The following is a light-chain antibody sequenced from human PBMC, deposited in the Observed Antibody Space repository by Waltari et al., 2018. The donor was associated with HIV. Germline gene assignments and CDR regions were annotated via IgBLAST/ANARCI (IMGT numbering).Light chain of an antibody. CDR2: DAS. V-gene: IGKV1-33*01. CDR3: QQYDNLPLT. Sequence: DIQMNQSPPSLSASVGDRVTITCQASQDISHYLNWYQQKPGKAPKLLIYDASNLETGVPSRFSGSGSGTDFTFTISSLQSEDIATYYCQQYDNLPLTFGGGTKVESK. CDR1: QDISHY. J-gene: IGKJ4*01.